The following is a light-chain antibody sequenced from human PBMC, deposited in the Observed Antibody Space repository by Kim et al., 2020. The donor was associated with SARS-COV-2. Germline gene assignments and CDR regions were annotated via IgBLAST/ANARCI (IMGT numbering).Light chain of an antibody. CDR1: SGDIGNSNS. CDR3: CSTCNTLDYV. V-gene: IGLV2-14*03. J-gene: IGLJ1*01. CDR2: DVR. Sequence: LTQPVSMSGSPGQSITISCSGTSGDIGNSNSVSWYQQHSGEAPRLIIYDVRDRPSGVSARFSGSKSANMASLTISGLRSEDEADYYCCSTCNTLDYV.